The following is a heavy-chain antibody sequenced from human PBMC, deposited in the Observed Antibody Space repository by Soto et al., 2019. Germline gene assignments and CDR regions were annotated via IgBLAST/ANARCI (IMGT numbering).Heavy chain of an antibody. CDR1: GFTFSSYW. J-gene: IGHJ4*03. CDR2: IKQDGSEK. D-gene: IGHD2-2*01. Sequence: EVQLVESGGGLVQPGGSLRLSCAASGFTFSSYWLSWVRQAPGKGLEWVANIKQDGSEKYYVDSVKGRFTISRDNAKNSLYLQMNSLRAEDTAVYYCARDGSSTSCDSDYWGQGTTVTVSS. CDR3: ARDGSSTSCDSDY. V-gene: IGHV3-7*01.